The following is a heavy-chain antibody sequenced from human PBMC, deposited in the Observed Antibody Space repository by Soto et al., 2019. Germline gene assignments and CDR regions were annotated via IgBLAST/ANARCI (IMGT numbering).Heavy chain of an antibody. CDR3: VRGPYNYNSRYFDY. Sequence: LPLTCTVSGGAFSGYFWTWIRQPPGKGLEWLAEINHSGITNYNPSVESRVSMSVDTSKNQFSLRLYSVTAADTAVYYCVRGPYNYNSRYFDYWGQGPLVTVSS. CDR2: INHSGIT. V-gene: IGHV4-34*01. D-gene: IGHD1-1*01. J-gene: IGHJ4*02. CDR1: GGAFSGYF.